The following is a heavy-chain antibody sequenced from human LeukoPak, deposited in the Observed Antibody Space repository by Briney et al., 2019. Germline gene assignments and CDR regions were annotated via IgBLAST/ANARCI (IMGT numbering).Heavy chain of an antibody. CDR2: TYHSGST. CDR1: GGSFSGHY. D-gene: IGHD2-15*01. CDR3: ARGRRIVEVLGTTRTHRDYYMDV. V-gene: IGHV4-34*01. Sequence: SETLSLTCAVYGGSFSGHYWSWIRQSPGKGLEWMGETYHSGSTNHNPSLKSRVTISLDTSKNQFSLKLSSVTAAEPAVYYCARGRRIVEVLGTTRTHRDYYMDVWGKGTTVPVSS. J-gene: IGHJ6*03.